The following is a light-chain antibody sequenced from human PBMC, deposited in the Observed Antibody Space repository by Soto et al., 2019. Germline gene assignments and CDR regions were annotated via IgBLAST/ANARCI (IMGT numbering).Light chain of an antibody. CDR2: DGS. CDR1: SSDIGSYNL. V-gene: IGLV2-23*01. Sequence: QFALTQPASVSGSPGQSITISCTGTSSDIGSYNLVSWYQQYPGKAPKVMIYDGSKRPSGVSNRFSGSKSGSTASLTISGLQAEDEADYYCCSYAGSGTYVFGTGTKVTVL. CDR3: CSYAGSGTYV. J-gene: IGLJ1*01.